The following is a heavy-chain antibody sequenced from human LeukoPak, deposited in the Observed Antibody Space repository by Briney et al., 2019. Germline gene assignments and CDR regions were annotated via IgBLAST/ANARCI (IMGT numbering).Heavy chain of an antibody. Sequence: SETLSLTCAVYGGSFSGYYWSWIRQPPGKGLEWIGEINHSGSTNYNPSLKSRVTISVDTSKNQFSLKLSSVTAADTAVYYCARENGGNSVFYYGMDVWGQGTTVTVSS. D-gene: IGHD4-23*01. CDR1: GGSFSGYY. CDR3: ARENGGNSVFYYGMDV. V-gene: IGHV4-34*09. CDR2: INHSGST. J-gene: IGHJ6*02.